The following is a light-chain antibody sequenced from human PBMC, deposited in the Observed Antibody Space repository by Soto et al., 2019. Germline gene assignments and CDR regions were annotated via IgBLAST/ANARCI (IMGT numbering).Light chain of an antibody. V-gene: IGKV3-15*01. J-gene: IGKJ4*01. Sequence: AILSEKTGERATLSCRASQGISSNLAWYQPKPGQAPRLLMFRTSSGATGFPARFSGSGSGTEFNLTISSLQSEKFGVSYCQQYKNWPRATFGGGTKVDI. CDR2: RTS. CDR1: QGISSN. CDR3: QQYKNWPRAT.